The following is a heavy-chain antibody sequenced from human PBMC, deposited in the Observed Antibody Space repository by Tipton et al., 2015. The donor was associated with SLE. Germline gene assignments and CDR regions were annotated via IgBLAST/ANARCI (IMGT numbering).Heavy chain of an antibody. J-gene: IGHJ4*02. Sequence: TLSLTCIVSGGSIKYHYWSWIRQAPGMGLEWIGYIYYSGGTNYNPSLKSRVTMSVDTSKNQFSLKLTSLTAADTALYYCARNKAVAGTVIEYWGPGTLVTVSS. D-gene: IGHD6-19*01. CDR2: IYYSGGT. V-gene: IGHV4-59*11. CDR3: ARNKAVAGTVIEY. CDR1: GGSIKYHY.